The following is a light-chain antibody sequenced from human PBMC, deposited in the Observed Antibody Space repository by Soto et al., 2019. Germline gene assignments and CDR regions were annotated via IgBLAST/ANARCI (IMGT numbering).Light chain of an antibody. CDR3: QQRSNWPWT. V-gene: IGKV3-11*01. CDR2: DAA. J-gene: IGKJ1*01. Sequence: EIVMTQSAATVSVCPGERGTLXCRDSQSVSGNLAWYKQKPGQAPRLLSYDAANRATGIPVSFSGSGSATAYTSPSTNLEPEDFAIYYGQQRSNWPWTFGQGTKVDIK. CDR1: QSVSGN.